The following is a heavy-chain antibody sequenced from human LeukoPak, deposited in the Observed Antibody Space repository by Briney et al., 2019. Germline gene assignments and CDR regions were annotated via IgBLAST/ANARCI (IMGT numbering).Heavy chain of an antibody. CDR2: ISSGSTSI. CDR3: ARWLDY. J-gene: IGHJ4*02. CDR1: GFTFSSYW. V-gene: IGHV3-21*01. Sequence: PGGSLRLSCAASGFTFSSYWMSWVRQAPGKGLEWVSSISSGSTSIYYADSMKGRFTISRDNAKNSLYLQMNSLRAEDTAVYYCARWLDYWGQGTLVTVSS.